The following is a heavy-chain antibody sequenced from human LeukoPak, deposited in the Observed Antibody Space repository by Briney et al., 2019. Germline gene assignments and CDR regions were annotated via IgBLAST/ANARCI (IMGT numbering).Heavy chain of an antibody. J-gene: IGHJ4*02. Sequence: ASVKVSCKASGYTFTSYAMNWVRQAPGQGLEWMGRINPNTGDTNSARKFQGRVTMTRDTSISTVYMELSRLRSDDTAVYYCARDRGDDTVSYFDYWGQGTLVTVSS. D-gene: IGHD3-22*01. CDR3: ARDRGDDTVSYFDY. CDR1: GYTFTSYA. CDR2: INPNTGDT. V-gene: IGHV1-2*06.